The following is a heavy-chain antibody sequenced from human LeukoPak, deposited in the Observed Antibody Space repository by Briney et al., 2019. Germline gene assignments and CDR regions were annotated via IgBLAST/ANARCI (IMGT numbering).Heavy chain of an antibody. CDR1: GYTFTNYY. D-gene: IGHD2-21*02. CDR2: INPSGGSA. J-gene: IGHJ4*02. Sequence: ASVKVSCKASGYTFTNYYMHWVRQAPGKGLEWMGIINPSGGSATYAQKFQGRVTVTRDTSTGTVYMELSSLRSEDTAVYYCARFNCGADCYTDYWGQGTLVTVSS. V-gene: IGHV1-46*01. CDR3: ARFNCGADCYTDY.